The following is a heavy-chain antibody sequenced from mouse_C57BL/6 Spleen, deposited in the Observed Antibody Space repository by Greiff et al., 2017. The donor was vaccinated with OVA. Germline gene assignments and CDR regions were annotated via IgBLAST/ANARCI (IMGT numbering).Heavy chain of an antibody. CDR3: ASEAVVALPLDY. Sequence: QVQLQQPGAELVKPGASVKLSCKASGYTFTSSWMHWVKQRPGRGLEWIGRIDPNSGGTKYNEKFKSKATLTVDKSSSTAYMQLSSLTSEDSAVYYCASEAVVALPLDYWGQGTTLTVSS. V-gene: IGHV1-72*01. J-gene: IGHJ2*01. D-gene: IGHD1-1*01. CDR2: IDPNSGGT. CDR1: GYTFTSSW.